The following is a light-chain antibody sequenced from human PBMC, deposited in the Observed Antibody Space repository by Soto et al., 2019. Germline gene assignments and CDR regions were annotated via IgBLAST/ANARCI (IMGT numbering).Light chain of an antibody. V-gene: IGKV3-20*01. J-gene: IGKJ2*01. CDR2: GAS. CDR3: QQYDRSPLMYT. Sequence: EIVLTQSPGTLSLSPGERATLSCRASQSITSNFLAWYQQKPGQAPRLLIYGASTRAAGVPDRFSGSGSGTDFTLTITRLEPEDFAVYYCQQYDRSPLMYTFGQGTKLGV. CDR1: QSITSNF.